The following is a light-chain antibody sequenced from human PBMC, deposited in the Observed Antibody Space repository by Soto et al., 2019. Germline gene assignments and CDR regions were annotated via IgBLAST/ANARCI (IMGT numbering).Light chain of an antibody. CDR2: AAS. J-gene: IGKJ5*01. Sequence: EIVLTQSPGTLSLSPGERATLSCRASQSVDSNYLAWYQQKPGQAPRLLIYAASSRATGIPDRFSGSGSGTDFTLTISRLEPEDFAVYYCQQYGGSFSTFGQGTRLEIK. V-gene: IGKV3-20*01. CDR3: QQYGGSFST. CDR1: QSVDSNY.